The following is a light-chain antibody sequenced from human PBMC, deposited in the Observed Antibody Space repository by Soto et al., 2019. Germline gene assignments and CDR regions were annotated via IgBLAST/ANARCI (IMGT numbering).Light chain of an antibody. CDR2: GAS. J-gene: IGKJ1*01. V-gene: IGKV3-20*01. Sequence: EFVLTQSPGTLSLSPGERATLSCRASQSIASSYLAWYQQIPGQAPRLLIYGASSRAAGIADRFSGSGSGTDFTLTISRLEPEDFAVYYCQLYTTFGQGTKVDIK. CDR1: QSIASSY. CDR3: QLYTT.